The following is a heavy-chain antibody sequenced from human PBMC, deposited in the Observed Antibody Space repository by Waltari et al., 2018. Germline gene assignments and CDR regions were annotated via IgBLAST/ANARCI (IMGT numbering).Heavy chain of an antibody. J-gene: IGHJ3*02. D-gene: IGHD6-19*01. CDR3: ARGGQEAVAGDDDAFDI. Sequence: VQLQQWGAGLLKPSETLSLTCAVYGGSFSGYYWSWIRQPPGKGLEWIGEINHSGSTNYNPSLKSRVTISVDTSKNQFSLKLSSVTAADTAVYYCARGGQEAVAGDDDAFDIWGQGTMVTVSS. V-gene: IGHV4-34*01. CDR1: GGSFSGYY. CDR2: INHSGST.